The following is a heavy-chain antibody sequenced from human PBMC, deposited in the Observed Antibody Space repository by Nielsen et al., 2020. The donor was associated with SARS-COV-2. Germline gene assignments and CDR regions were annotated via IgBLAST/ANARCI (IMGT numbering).Heavy chain of an antibody. D-gene: IGHD2-15*01. CDR1: GYTFTNYG. J-gene: IGHJ4*02. V-gene: IGHV1-18*04. CDR2: ISGYNGNT. CDR3: VRDGRYCSGDTCYHLFDY. Sequence: ASVKVSCKASGYTFTNYGISWVRQAPGQGLEWMGWISGYNGNTNYAQNLQGRVTMTTDTSTTTAYMELRSLRSDDTATYYCVRDGRYCSGDTCYHLFDYWGQGTLVTVSS.